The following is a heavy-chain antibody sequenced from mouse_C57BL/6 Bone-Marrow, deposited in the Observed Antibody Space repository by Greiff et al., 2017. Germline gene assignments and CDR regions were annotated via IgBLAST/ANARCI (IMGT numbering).Heavy chain of an antibody. CDR3: ARKDYGNYDWFAT. J-gene: IGHJ3*01. Sequence: VQLQQPGAELVMPGASVKLSCKASGYTFTSYWMHWVKQRPGQGLEWIGEIDPSDSYTNYNQKFKGKSTLTVDKSSSTAYMQLSSLTSEDSAVYYCARKDYGNYDWFATGAKGLWSLSLQ. CDR2: IDPSDSYT. CDR1: GYTFTSYW. V-gene: IGHV1-69*01. D-gene: IGHD2-1*01.